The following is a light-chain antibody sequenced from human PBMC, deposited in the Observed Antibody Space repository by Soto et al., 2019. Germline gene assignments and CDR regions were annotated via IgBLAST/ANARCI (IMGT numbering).Light chain of an antibody. CDR2: AAA. J-gene: IGKJ1*01. CDR1: QSIGTY. V-gene: IGKV1-39*01. CDR3: QQSFSVPK. Sequence: DIQMTQSPSSLSASVGDRVTITCRTAQSIGTYLNWYQQTPGKAPKLLIKAAATLQSGVPSRFSGSGSGTDFTLTIMGLQPEDFATYYCQQSFSVPKFGQGTKVEIK.